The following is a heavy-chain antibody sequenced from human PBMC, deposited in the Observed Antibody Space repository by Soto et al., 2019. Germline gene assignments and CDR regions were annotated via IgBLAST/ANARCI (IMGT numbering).Heavy chain of an antibody. CDR1: GFTFDDYA. D-gene: IGHD1-26*01. CDR2: ISWNSGSI. J-gene: IGHJ4*02. V-gene: IGHV3-9*01. CDR3: AKDSTIGYFDY. Sequence: PGGSLRLSCAASGFTFDDYAMHWVRQAPGKGLEWVSGISWNSGSIGYADSVKGRFTISRDNAKNSLYLQMNSLRAEDTALYYCAKDSTIGYFDYWGQGTLVTVSS.